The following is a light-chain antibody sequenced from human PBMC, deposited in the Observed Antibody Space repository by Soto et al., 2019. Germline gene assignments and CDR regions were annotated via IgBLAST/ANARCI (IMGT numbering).Light chain of an antibody. CDR3: QQTYTAVS. Sequence: DIQMTQSPSSLSASVGDRVTITCRAGQFISKYLNWYQQKPGKAPKLLIFGAFNLEGGVPSRFSGRGYVTEFTLTISCLLPDVFATYICQQTYTAVSCGPGTTVEI. V-gene: IGKV1-39*01. J-gene: IGKJ3*01. CDR2: GAF. CDR1: QFISKY.